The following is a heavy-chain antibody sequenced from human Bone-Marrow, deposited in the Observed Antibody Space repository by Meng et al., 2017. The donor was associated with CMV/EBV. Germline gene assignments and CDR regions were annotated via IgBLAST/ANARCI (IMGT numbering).Heavy chain of an antibody. V-gene: IGHV1-2*02. J-gene: IGHJ3*02. CDR3: ARDRYAGTYWGGHDAFDM. CDR1: GYNFNAYY. CDR2: INPNTDGT. Sequence: ASVKVSCKASGYNFNAYYIYWVRQAPGQRLECMGWINPNTDGTNYAQGFQGRVSMTRDTSISTAYMELSRLMADDTAVYYCARDRYAGTYWGGHDAFDMWGQGEQVTVSS. D-gene: IGHD1-26*01.